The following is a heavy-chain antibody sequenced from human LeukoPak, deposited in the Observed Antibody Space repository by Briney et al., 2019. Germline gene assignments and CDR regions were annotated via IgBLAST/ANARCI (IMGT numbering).Heavy chain of an antibody. CDR2: ISSSGSTI. CDR3: ARGSAGTPFDP. Sequence: GGSLRLSCTASGFTFSSYAMSWIRQAPGKGLEWVSYISSSGSTIYYADSVKGRFTISRDNAKNSLYLQMNSLRAEDTAVYYCARGSAGTPFDPWGQGTLVTVSS. J-gene: IGHJ5*02. V-gene: IGHV3-11*04. CDR1: GFTFSSYA.